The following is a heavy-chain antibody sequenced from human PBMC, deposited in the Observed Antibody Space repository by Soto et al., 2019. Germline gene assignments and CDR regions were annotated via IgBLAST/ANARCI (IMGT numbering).Heavy chain of an antibody. CDR2: IYHSGST. Sequence: QVQLQESGPGLVKPSGTLSLTCAVSGGSISSSNWWSWVRQPPGKGLEWIGEIYHSGSTNYNPSRKSRVTISVDKSKNQFSLKLSSVTAADTAVYYCARASIAAAGPYYFDYWGQGTLVTVSS. CDR3: ARASIAAAGPYYFDY. V-gene: IGHV4-4*02. CDR1: GGSISSSNW. D-gene: IGHD6-13*01. J-gene: IGHJ4*02.